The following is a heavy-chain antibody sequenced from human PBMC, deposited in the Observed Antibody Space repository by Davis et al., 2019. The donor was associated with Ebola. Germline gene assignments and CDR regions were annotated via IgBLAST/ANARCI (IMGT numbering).Heavy chain of an antibody. Sequence: GGSLRLSCAASGFTFSSHAMHWVRQAPGKGLEWVAVISYDGSNKYYADSVKGRFTISRDNSKNTLYLQMNSLRAEDTAVYYCARSTIMDVWGKGTTVTVSS. CDR2: ISYDGSNK. V-gene: IGHV3-30-3*01. CDR1: GFTFSSHA. CDR3: ARSTIMDV. J-gene: IGHJ6*04. D-gene: IGHD1-1*01.